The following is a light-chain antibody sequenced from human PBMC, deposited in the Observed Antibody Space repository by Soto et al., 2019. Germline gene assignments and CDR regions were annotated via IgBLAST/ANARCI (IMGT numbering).Light chain of an antibody. Sequence: IQLTQSPSSLSASIGDRVTITCRASQGISSYLAWYQQKPGKAPKLLIYTASTLQTGVPSRFSGSGSGADFTLTISSLQPEDFATYYCQQLNDFPISFGQGTRLDIK. CDR3: QQLNDFPIS. CDR1: QGISSY. J-gene: IGKJ5*01. CDR2: TAS. V-gene: IGKV1-9*01.